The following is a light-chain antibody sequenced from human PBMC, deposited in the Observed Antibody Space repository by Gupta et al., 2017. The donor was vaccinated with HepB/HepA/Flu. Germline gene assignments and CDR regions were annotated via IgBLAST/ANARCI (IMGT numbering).Light chain of an antibody. Sequence: QSALTPPVSVSGSPGQSITIYCTGTNSDFGDFNYVSWYQQHPGKAHKLLISEVNHCPSGISTRFSGSKSGNTASLTISRLQTEDEADYYCSSFTYTTTLVVFGGGTKLTVL. CDR1: NSDFGDFNY. J-gene: IGLJ2*01. V-gene: IGLV2-14*03. CDR2: EVN. CDR3: SSFTYTTTLVV.